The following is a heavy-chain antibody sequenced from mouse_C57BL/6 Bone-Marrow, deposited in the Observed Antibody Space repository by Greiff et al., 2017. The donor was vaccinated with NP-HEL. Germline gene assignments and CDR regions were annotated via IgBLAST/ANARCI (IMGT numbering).Heavy chain of an antibody. V-gene: IGHV1-74*01. CDR1: GYTFTSYW. J-gene: IGHJ1*03. CDR2: IHPSASDT. Sequence: QVQLQQPGAELVKPGASVKVSCKASGYTFTSYWMHWVKQRPGQGLEWIGRIHPSASDTNYNQKFKGKATLAVDKSSSTAYMQLSSLTSDDSAVYYCAILLRGRYFDVWGTGTTVTVSS. D-gene: IGHD1-1*01. CDR3: AILLRGRYFDV.